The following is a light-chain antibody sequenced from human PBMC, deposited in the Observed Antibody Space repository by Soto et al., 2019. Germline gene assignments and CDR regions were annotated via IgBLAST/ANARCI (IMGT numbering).Light chain of an antibody. CDR2: DAS. Sequence: EIVMTQSPATLSVSPGERSTLSCRASQSVSTKLAWYQQKPGQAPRLLIYDASNRATGIPARFSGSGSGTDFTLTISSLEPEDFAVYYCQQRSNWLTFGGGTKVDIK. CDR3: QQRSNWLT. V-gene: IGKV3-11*01. CDR1: QSVSTK. J-gene: IGKJ4*01.